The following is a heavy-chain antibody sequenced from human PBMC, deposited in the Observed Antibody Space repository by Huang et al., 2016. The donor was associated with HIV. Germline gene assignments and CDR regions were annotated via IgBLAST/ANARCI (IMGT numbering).Heavy chain of an antibody. CDR1: TVTFSAYW. J-gene: IGHJ6*02. D-gene: IGHD2-8*01. V-gene: IGHV3-7*01. Sequence: LVESGGGLVRPGGSLRLSCAGSTVTFSAYWMTCVRQSPGEGLEWVASIRQDGSEKHYVDSVEGRFNISRDNGKKLLFLEMRSLGVDDTAVYFCATKADAMDVWGQGTTVIVSS. CDR2: IRQDGSEK. CDR3: ATKADAMDV.